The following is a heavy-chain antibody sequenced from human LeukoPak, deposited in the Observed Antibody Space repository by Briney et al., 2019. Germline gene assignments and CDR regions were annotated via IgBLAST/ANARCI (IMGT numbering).Heavy chain of an antibody. V-gene: IGHV3-21*01. D-gene: IGHD4-17*01. CDR2: ISSSSSYI. Sequence: GGSLRLSCAASGFTFSSYSMNWVRQAPGKGLEWVSSISSSSSYIYYADSVKGRFTISRDNAKNSLYLQMISLRAEDTAVYYCARIPGDYTPGVWGQGTTVTVSS. CDR3: ARIPGDYTPGV. J-gene: IGHJ6*02. CDR1: GFTFSSYS.